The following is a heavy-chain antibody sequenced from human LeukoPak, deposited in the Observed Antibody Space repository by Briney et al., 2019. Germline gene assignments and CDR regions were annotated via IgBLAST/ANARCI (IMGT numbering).Heavy chain of an antibody. J-gene: IGHJ1*01. D-gene: IGHD2-21*01. CDR2: IYSGGST. CDR3: ARDSQLQYFQH. V-gene: IGHV3-53*01. CDR1: GFTVSSNY. Sequence: PGGSLRLSCAASGFTVSSNYMSWVRQAPGKGLEWVSDIYSGGSTYYADSVKGRFTISRDNSKNTLYLQMNSLRAEDTAVYYCARDSQLQYFQHWGQGTLVTVSS.